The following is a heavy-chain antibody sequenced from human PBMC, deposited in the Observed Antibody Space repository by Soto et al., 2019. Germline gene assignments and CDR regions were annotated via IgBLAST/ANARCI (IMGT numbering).Heavy chain of an antibody. CDR2: ISGSGGST. CDR1: GFTFSSYA. V-gene: IGHV3-23*01. CDR3: AKGNSWSPALGLDS. Sequence: GGSLRLCCAASGFTFSSYAMNWVRQAPGKGLEWVSAISGSGGSTYYADSVKGRFTISRDSSKNTLYLQMNSLRAEDTAVYYCAKGNSWSPALGLDSWAQGTMVTVSS. D-gene: IGHD1-7*01. J-gene: IGHJ3*02.